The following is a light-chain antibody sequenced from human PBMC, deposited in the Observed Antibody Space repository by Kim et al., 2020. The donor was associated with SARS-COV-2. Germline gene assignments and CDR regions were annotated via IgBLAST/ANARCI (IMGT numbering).Light chain of an antibody. J-gene: IGKJ4*01. Sequence: CPGEGAYRSCRASQSVTSTCLAWYQQKSGQAPRLLIYGTSTRATGTPDRFSGSGSGTDFTLTISRLEPEDFAVYYCQQYGTSPRTFGGGTKVDIK. CDR1: QSVTSTC. CDR2: GTS. CDR3: QQYGTSPRT. V-gene: IGKV3-20*01.